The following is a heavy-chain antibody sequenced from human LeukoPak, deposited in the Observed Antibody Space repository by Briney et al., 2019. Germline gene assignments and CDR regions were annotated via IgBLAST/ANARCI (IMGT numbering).Heavy chain of an antibody. CDR3: ARGPIAAAGKDWFDP. V-gene: IGHV3-48*03. CDR2: ISSSGSTI. CDR1: GFTFSSYE. Sequence: GGSLRLSCAASGFTFSSYEMNWVRQAPGKGLEWVSYISSSGSTIYYADSVKGRFTISRDNAKNSPYLQMNSLRAEDTAVYYCARGPIAAAGKDWFDPWGQGTLVTVSS. D-gene: IGHD6-13*01. J-gene: IGHJ5*02.